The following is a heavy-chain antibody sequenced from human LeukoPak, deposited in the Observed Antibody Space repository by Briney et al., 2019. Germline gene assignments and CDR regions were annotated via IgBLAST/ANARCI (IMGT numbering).Heavy chain of an antibody. V-gene: IGHV4-34*01. D-gene: IGHD3-22*01. CDR2: INHSGST. Sequence: PSETLSLTCAVYGGSFSGYYWSWIRQPPGKGLEWIGEINHSGSTDYNPSLKSRVTISVDTSKNQFSLKLSSVTAADTAVYYCARRVNEAMIVVVNYFDYWGQGTLVTVSS. CDR1: GGSFSGYY. CDR3: ARRVNEAMIVVVNYFDY. J-gene: IGHJ4*02.